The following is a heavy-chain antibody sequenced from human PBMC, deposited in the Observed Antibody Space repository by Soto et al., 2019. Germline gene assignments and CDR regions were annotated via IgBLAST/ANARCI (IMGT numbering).Heavy chain of an antibody. Sequence: LRLSCAASGFTFSNYGIHWVRQAPCKGLEWVAVISYDGSNKYYADSVKGRFTISRDNSKNTLYLQMNSLRAEDTAVYYCAKDLGSGSYLFDAFDIWGQGTMVTVSS. CDR2: ISYDGSNK. J-gene: IGHJ3*02. CDR3: AKDLGSGSYLFDAFDI. V-gene: IGHV3-30*18. D-gene: IGHD1-26*01. CDR1: GFTFSNYG.